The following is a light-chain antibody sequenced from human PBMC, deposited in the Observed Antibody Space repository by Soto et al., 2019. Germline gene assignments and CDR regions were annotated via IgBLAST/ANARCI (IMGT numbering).Light chain of an antibody. V-gene: IGKV3-20*01. CDR1: QSISGTY. CDR3: QQYGSSQWT. Sequence: DIVLTQPPGTLILTPGERATLCCRASQSISGTYLAWYQQKPGQAPRLLIYGASNRATGIPDRFSGSGSGTDFTLTISRLEPEDFAVYYCQQYGSSQWTFGQGTKVEIK. J-gene: IGKJ1*01. CDR2: GAS.